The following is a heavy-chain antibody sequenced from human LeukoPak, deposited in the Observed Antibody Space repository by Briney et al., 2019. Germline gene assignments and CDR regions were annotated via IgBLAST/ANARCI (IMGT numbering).Heavy chain of an antibody. J-gene: IGHJ5*02. V-gene: IGHV3-53*01. D-gene: IGHD6-25*01. Sequence: GGSLRLSCAASGFTVSSNYMSWVRQAPGKGLEWVSVIYSGGSTYYADSVKGRFTISRDNSKNTLYLQMNSLRAEDTAVYYCARTGYQSSGGSATWGQGTLVTVSS. CDR3: ARTGYQSSGGSAT. CDR1: GFTVSSNY. CDR2: IYSGGST.